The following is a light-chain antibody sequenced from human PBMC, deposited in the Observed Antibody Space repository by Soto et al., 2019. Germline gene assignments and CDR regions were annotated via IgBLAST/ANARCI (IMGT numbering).Light chain of an antibody. J-gene: IGLJ1*01. CDR3: NSYTSSQTGV. Sequence: QSAPTQPASVSGSPGQSIIISCTGTSSDVGTYKYVSWYQQSPGKAPKLLIYDVSIRPSGVSNRFSGSKSGNTASLTISGLQAEDEGDYYCNSYTSSQTGVFGTGTKLTVL. V-gene: IGLV2-14*01. CDR2: DVS. CDR1: SSDVGTYKY.